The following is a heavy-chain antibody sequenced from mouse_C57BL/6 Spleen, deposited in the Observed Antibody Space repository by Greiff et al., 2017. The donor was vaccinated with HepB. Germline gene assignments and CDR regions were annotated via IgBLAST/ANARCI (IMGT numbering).Heavy chain of an antibody. CDR1: GYTFTSYW. CDR3: ARWEDYSNPFAY. J-gene: IGHJ3*01. D-gene: IGHD2-5*01. V-gene: IGHV1-55*01. Sequence: QVQLQQPGAELVEPGASVKMSCKASGYTFTSYWITWVKQRPGQGLEWIGDIYPGSGSTNYNEKFKSKATLTVDTSSSTAYMQLSSLTSEDSAVYYCARWEDYSNPFAYWGQGTLVTVSA. CDR2: IYPGSGST.